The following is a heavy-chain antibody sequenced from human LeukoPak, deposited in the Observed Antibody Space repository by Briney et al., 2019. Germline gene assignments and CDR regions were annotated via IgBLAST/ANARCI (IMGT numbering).Heavy chain of an antibody. Sequence: GESLKISCKGSGYSFTSYWIGWVRQMPGKGLEWMGIIYPGDSDTRYSPSFQGQVNISADKSISTAHMQWSSLKASDTAMYYCARHIAVAGIVSSGDYWGQGTLVTVSS. J-gene: IGHJ4*02. CDR2: IYPGDSDT. CDR1: GYSFTSYW. V-gene: IGHV5-51*01. D-gene: IGHD6-19*01. CDR3: ARHIAVAGIVSSGDY.